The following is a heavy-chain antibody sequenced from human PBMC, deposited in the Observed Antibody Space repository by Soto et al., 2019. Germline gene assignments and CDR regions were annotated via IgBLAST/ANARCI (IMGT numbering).Heavy chain of an antibody. CDR1: GGSISSYY. CDR3: ARALSSAAGLYFDF. CDR2: IHTTDGT. V-gene: IGHV4-4*07. D-gene: IGHD6-13*01. J-gene: IGHJ4*02. Sequence: PSETLSLTCTVSGGSISSYYWSWIRQPAGKGMEWIGRIHTTDGTNYNPSLKGRVTMSIDTSNNQFSLKLSSLTAADTAVYYCARALSSAAGLYFDFWGQGTLVTVS.